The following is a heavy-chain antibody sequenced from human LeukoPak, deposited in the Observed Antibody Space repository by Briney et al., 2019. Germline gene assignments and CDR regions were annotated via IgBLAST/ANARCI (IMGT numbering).Heavy chain of an antibody. J-gene: IGHJ6*02. Sequence: SETLSLTCAVYGGSFSGYYWSWIRQPPGMGLEWIGEINHSGSTNYNPSLKSRVTISVDTSKNQFSLKLSSVTAADTAVYYCARDFFGQQLAFYYYYGMDVWGQGTTVTVSS. V-gene: IGHV4-34*01. CDR3: ARDFFGQQLAFYYYYGMDV. CDR1: GGSFSGYY. CDR2: INHSGST. D-gene: IGHD6-13*01.